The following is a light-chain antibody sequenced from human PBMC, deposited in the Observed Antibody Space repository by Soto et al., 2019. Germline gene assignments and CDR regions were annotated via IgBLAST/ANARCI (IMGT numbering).Light chain of an antibody. Sequence: QSVLTQPPSASGTPGQRVTISCSGSSSNIGSNTVNWYQQLPGTAPKLLIYSNNQRPSGVPDRFSGSKSGTSASLAISGLQSEDEADYYCAAWDXXXXXPXXVFGGGTXXTX. CDR2: SNN. CDR3: AAWDXXXXXPXXV. J-gene: IGLJ3*02. V-gene: IGLV1-44*01. CDR1: SSNIGSNT.